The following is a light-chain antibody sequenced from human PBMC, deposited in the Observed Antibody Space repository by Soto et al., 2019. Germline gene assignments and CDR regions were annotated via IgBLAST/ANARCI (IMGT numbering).Light chain of an antibody. Sequence: DIQMTQSPSTLSASVGDRVTITCRASQSISSWLAWYQQKPGKAPKLLIYDASSLASGVPSRFSGSGSGTEFTLAISSLQPDEFATYYCQQYNNYAWTFGQGTRLEIK. CDR3: QQYNNYAWT. CDR2: DAS. V-gene: IGKV1-5*01. CDR1: QSISSW. J-gene: IGKJ1*01.